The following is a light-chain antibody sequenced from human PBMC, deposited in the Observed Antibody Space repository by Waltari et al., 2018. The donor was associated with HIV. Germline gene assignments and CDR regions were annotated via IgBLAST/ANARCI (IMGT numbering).Light chain of an antibody. J-gene: IGKJ3*01. CDR3: LQSYSGALT. CDR2: AAS. Sequence: DIQMTQSPSSLSASVGDRVTITCRASHNINTLLNWYQQKPGKTPKLLIYAASSLQSGVPSRFSGSGSGTDFSLTISGLQLDDFATYFCLQSYSGALTFGPGTKVEIK. CDR1: HNINTL. V-gene: IGKV1-39*01.